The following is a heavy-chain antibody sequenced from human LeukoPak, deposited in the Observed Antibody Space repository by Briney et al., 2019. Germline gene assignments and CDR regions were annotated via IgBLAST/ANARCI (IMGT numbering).Heavy chain of an antibody. CDR1: GGSISSSSYY. Sequence: SETLSLTCTVSGGSISSSSYYWGWIRQPPGKGLEWIGSIYYSGSTYYNPSLKSRVTISVDTSKNQFSLKLSSVTAADTAVYYCARDQENQGVYSIYDYWGQGTLVTVSS. CDR2: IYYSGST. J-gene: IGHJ4*02. V-gene: IGHV4-39*07. CDR3: ARDQENQGVYSIYDY. D-gene: IGHD6-13*01.